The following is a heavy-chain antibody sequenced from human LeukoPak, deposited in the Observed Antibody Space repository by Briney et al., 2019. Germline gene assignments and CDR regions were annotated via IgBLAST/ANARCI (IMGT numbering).Heavy chain of an antibody. V-gene: IGHV3-30*02. CDR2: IRHDGSNR. CDR3: AKDPGYCTRSSCYTFDY. CDR1: GFTFSRHG. Sequence: GGSLRLSCAAFGFTFSRHGMHWVRQAPGKGREGVAFIRHDGSNRYYRDSVKGRLTISRDNSKNSLYLQMNSLTPEDTAMYYCAKDPGYCTRSSCYTFDYWGQGTLVTVSS. J-gene: IGHJ4*02. D-gene: IGHD2-2*01.